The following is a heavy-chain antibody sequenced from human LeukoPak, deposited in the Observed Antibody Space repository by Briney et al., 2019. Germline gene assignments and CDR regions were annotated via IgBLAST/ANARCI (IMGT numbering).Heavy chain of an antibody. V-gene: IGHV3-7*01. CDR3: ARTGYSSSWYPFDY. D-gene: IGHD6-13*01. CDR2: IRQDGSEK. CDR1: GLTFSSYW. J-gene: IGHJ4*02. Sequence: GGSLRLSCAASGLTFSSYWMSWVRQAPGKGLEWVANIRQDGSEKYYVDSVKGRFTISRDHGKNSLYLQMNSLRAEDTAVYYCARTGYSSSWYPFDYWGQGTLFTVSS.